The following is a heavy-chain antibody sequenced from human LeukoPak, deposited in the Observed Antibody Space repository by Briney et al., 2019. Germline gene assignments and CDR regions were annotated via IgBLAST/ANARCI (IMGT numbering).Heavy chain of an antibody. CDR2: VHSGDNS. V-gene: IGHV4-4*07. CDR3: ARGGAHSPSHDYFHQFMDV. J-gene: IGHJ6*03. Sequence: SETLSLTCTVSGGSTSGYYWSWIRQPPGKGLEGIGRVHSGDNSDSVPSLKSRLAISLDTSTKQFSQKLTSVTAADTAVYYCARGGAHSPSHDYFHQFMDVWGKGTSVIVSS. D-gene: IGHD1-26*01. CDR1: GGSTSGYY.